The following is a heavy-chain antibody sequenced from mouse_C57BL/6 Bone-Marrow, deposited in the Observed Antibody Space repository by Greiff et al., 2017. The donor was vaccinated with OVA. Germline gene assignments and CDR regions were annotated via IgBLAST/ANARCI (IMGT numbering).Heavy chain of an antibody. CDR2: IDPSDSYT. Sequence: VQLQPPGAELVKPGASVKLSCKASGYTFTSYWMQWVKQRPGQGLEWIGEIDPSDSYTNYNQKFKGKATLTVDTSSSTAYMQLSSLTSEDSAVYYCARHYDGYYWFAYWGQGTLVTVSA. V-gene: IGHV1-50*01. CDR1: GYTFTSYW. J-gene: IGHJ3*01. D-gene: IGHD2-3*01. CDR3: ARHYDGYYWFAY.